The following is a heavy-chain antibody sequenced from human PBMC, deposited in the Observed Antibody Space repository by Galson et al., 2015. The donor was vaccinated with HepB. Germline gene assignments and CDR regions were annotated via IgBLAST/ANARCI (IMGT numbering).Heavy chain of an antibody. CDR2: ILYDGSNE. CDR3: ARAGRDGYNASDY. D-gene: IGHD5-24*01. Sequence: SLRLSCAASGFTFSSYAMHWVRQAPGKGLQWVALILYDGSNEYYADSVKGRFTISRDNSKNTLYLQMNSLRPEDTAVYFCARAGRDGYNASDYWGQGTLVTVSS. CDR1: GFTFSSYA. J-gene: IGHJ4*02. V-gene: IGHV3-30-3*01.